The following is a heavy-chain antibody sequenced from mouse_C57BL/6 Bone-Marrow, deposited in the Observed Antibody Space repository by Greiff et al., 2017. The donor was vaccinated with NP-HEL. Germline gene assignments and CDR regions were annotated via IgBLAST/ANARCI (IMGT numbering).Heavy chain of an antibody. D-gene: IGHD1-1*01. J-gene: IGHJ3*01. CDR2: IRNKANGYTT. Sequence: EVQGVESGGGLVQPGGSLSLSCAASGFTFTDYYMSWVRQPPGKALEWLGFIRNKANGYTTKYSVSVKGRFTISRDNSQSILYLQLNALRAEDSATYYCARSRIYYYGSSYPAWFAYWGQGTLVTVSA. CDR1: GFTFTDYY. V-gene: IGHV7-3*01. CDR3: ARSRIYYYGSSYPAWFAY.